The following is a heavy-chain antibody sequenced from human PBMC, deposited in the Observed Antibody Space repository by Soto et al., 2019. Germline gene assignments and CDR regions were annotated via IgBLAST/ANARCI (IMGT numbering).Heavy chain of an antibody. D-gene: IGHD1-1*01. CDR3: ARESLDRADAFDI. Sequence: ASVKVSCKASGYTFTGYYMHWVRQAPGHGLEWMGWINPKTGGTNYAQKFQGRVTMTRDTSISTAYMDLSRLRSDDTAVYYCARESLDRADAFDIWGQGTMVTVSS. V-gene: IGHV1-2*02. CDR2: INPKTGGT. CDR1: GYTFTGYY. J-gene: IGHJ3*02.